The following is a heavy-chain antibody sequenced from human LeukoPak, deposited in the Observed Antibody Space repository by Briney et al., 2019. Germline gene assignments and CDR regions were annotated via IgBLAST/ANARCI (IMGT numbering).Heavy chain of an antibody. Sequence: SVKVSCKASGGTFKNYAISWVRQAPGQGLEWMGGIIPMFGTANYAQNFQGRVTFTADDSTTTAYMELGRLRSDDTAVYYCARGGIVPAATCGYWGQGTLVTVSS. V-gene: IGHV1-69*13. D-gene: IGHD2-2*01. CDR1: GGTFKNYA. J-gene: IGHJ4*02. CDR3: ARGGIVPAATCGY. CDR2: IIPMFGTA.